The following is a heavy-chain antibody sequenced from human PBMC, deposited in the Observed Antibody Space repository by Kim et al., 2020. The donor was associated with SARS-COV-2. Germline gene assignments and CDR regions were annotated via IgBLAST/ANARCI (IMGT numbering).Heavy chain of an antibody. D-gene: IGHD3-22*01. CDR2: IIPIFGTA. Sequence: SVKVSCKASGGTFSSYAISWVRQAPGQGLEWMGGIIPIFGTANYAQKFQGRVTITADESTSTAYMELSSLRSEDTAVYYCALTPDPIDSSGYYYGAFDIWGQGTMVTVSS. V-gene: IGHV1-69*13. J-gene: IGHJ3*02. CDR3: ALTPDPIDSSGYYYGAFDI. CDR1: GGTFSSYA.